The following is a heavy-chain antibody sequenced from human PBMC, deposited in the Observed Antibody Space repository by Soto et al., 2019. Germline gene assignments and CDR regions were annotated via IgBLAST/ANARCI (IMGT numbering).Heavy chain of an antibody. CDR3: AKDRLCDS. CDR2: MSYDGSNK. CDR1: GFTFSTYT. J-gene: IGHJ5*01. V-gene: IGHV3-30-3*02. Sequence: GGSLRISCAASGFTFSTYTMRWVRQAPGKGLEWVAVMSYDGSNKYYADSVKGQFTVSRDNSKNTLYLQMNSLRAKYTAVYYCAKDRLCDSWGQGTLVTVSS.